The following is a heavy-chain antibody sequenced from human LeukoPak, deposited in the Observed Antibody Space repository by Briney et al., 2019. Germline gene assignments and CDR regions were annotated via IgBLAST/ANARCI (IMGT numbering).Heavy chain of an antibody. V-gene: IGHV3-30-3*01. CDR3: ARDRYSSGWYGDFDC. CDR1: GFTFNSHA. D-gene: IGHD6-19*01. CDR2: ISSDGSNK. Sequence: GGSLRLSCAASGFTFNSHAMHWVRQAPGKGLEWVAVISSDGSNKYYADSVKGRFTISRDNSKNTLYLQMSSLRAEDTAVYYCARDRYSSGWYGDFDCWGQGTLVTVSS. J-gene: IGHJ4*02.